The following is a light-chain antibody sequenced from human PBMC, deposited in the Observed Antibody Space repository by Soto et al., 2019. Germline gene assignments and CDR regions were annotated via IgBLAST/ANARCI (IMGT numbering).Light chain of an antibody. CDR2: GNS. V-gene: IGLV1-40*01. Sequence: QLVLTQPPSVSGAPGQRVTISCTGSSSNIGAGYDVHWYQQLPGTAPKLLIYGNSNRPSGVPDRFSGSKSGTSASLAITGLQAEDEAEYYCQSYDNSLSGYVFGTGTKLTVL. J-gene: IGLJ1*01. CDR3: QSYDNSLSGYV. CDR1: SSNIGAGYD.